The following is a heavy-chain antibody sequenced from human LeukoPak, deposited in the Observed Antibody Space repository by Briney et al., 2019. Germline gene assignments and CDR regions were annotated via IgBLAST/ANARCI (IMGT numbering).Heavy chain of an antibody. CDR3: ARTYSGTFDY. V-gene: IGHV3-7*01. Sequence: GGSLRLSCAASGFTFSSYRMSWVRQAPGKGLEWVANIKQDGSEKYYVDSVKGRFTISRDNAKNSLYLQMNSLRAEDTAVYYCARTYSGTFDYWGQGTLVTVSS. D-gene: IGHD5-12*01. CDR1: GFTFSSYR. J-gene: IGHJ4*02. CDR2: IKQDGSEK.